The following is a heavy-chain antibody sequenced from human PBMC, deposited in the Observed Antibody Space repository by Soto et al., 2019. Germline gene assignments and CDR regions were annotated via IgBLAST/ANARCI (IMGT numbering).Heavy chain of an antibody. J-gene: IGHJ6*02. D-gene: IGHD1-26*01. CDR1: GFTFSSYA. V-gene: IGHV3-30-3*01. CDR2: ISYDGSNK. CDR3: ASVLGSYYYYYYGMDV. Sequence: GGSLRLSCAAPGFTFSSYAMHWVRQAPGKGLEWVAVISYDGSNKYYADSVKGRFTISRDNSKNTLYLQMNSLRAEDTAVYYCASVLGSYYYYYYGMDVWGQGTTVTVSS.